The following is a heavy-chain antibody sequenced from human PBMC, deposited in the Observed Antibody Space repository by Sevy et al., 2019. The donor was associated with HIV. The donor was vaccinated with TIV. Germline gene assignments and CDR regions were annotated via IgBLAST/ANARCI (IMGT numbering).Heavy chain of an antibody. CDR1: GYTFTSYG. Sequence: ASVKVSCKASGYTFTSYGISWVRQAPGQGLEWMGWISAYNGNTNYAQKLQGRVTMTTDTSTRKANMELRSLGSDDTAGDYWARVGYGMDDWGQGTTVTVSS. CDR3: ARVGYGMDD. CDR2: ISAYNGNT. J-gene: IGHJ6*02. V-gene: IGHV1-18*01. D-gene: IGHD3-10*01.